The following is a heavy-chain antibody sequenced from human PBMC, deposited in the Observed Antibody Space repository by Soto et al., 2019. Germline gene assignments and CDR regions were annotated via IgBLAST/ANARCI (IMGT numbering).Heavy chain of an antibody. CDR3: ARGGKWLRLGYCSGGSCYSLDY. V-gene: IGHV4-34*01. CDR1: GGSFSGYY. J-gene: IGHJ4*02. CDR2: INHSGST. D-gene: IGHD2-15*01. Sequence: SETLSLTCAVYGGSFSGYYWSWIRQPPGKGLEWIGEINHSGSTNYNPSLKSRVTISVDTSKNQFFLKLSSVTAADTAVYYCARGGKWLRLGYCSGGSCYSLDYWGQGTLVTVSS.